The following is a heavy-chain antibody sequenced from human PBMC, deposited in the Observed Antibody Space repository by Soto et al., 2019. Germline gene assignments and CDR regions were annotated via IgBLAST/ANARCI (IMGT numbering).Heavy chain of an antibody. J-gene: IGHJ6*02. CDR2: IYTSGST. Sequence: PSETLSLTCTVSGGSVSNFYWNWIRQPAGKRLEWIGRIYTSGSTNYNPSLRSRVTMSTDMSRNQFSLRLTSVTAADTAVYYCVRDRTSSIFDGYDYNGMDVWGQGTAVTVSS. D-gene: IGHD3-3*02. V-gene: IGHV4-4*07. CDR1: GGSVSNFY. CDR3: VRDRTSSIFDGYDYNGMDV.